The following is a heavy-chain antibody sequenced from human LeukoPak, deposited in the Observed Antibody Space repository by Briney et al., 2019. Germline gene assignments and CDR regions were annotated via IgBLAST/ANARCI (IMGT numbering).Heavy chain of an antibody. D-gene: IGHD1-26*01. CDR2: IYYSGST. J-gene: IGHJ4*02. Sequence: SETLSLTCTVSGGSISSSSYYWGWIRQPPGKGLEWIGSIYYSGSTYYNPSLKSRVTISVDTSKNQFSLKLSSVTAADTAVYYCARRRGRGAAGDFGNIVGATKGGYYFDYWGQGTLVTVSS. V-gene: IGHV4-39*07. CDR1: GGSISSSSYY. CDR3: ARRRGRGAAGDFGNIVGATKGGYYFDY.